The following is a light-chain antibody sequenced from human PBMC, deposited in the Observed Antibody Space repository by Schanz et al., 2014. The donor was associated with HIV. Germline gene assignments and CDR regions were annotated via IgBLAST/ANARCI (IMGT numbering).Light chain of an antibody. CDR2: DAS. CDR1: QDISNY. Sequence: DIQMTQSPSSLSASVGDRVTITCQASQDISNYLNWYQQKPGKAPKLLIYDASNLETGVPSRFSGSGSGTDFTFTISSLQPEDIATYYCQHYYSYPYTFGQGTEVEIK. CDR3: QHYYSYPYT. J-gene: IGKJ2*01. V-gene: IGKV1-33*01.